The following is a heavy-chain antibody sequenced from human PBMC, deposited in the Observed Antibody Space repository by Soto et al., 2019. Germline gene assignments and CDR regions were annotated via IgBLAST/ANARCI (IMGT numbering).Heavy chain of an antibody. CDR2: ISGSTATI. D-gene: IGHD3-22*01. V-gene: IGHV3-23*01. Sequence: EVQLLESGGGLVQPGGSLRLSCTASGFSFSSYAMSWVRQAPGKGLEWVSVISGSTATIHYADYVKGRFTISRDNSKNKMALQMNSLRAGDTAVYYCAKGRKGYHDGNGSPWTFDVWGQGTMVTVSP. J-gene: IGHJ3*01. CDR3: AKGRKGYHDGNGSPWTFDV. CDR1: GFSFSSYA.